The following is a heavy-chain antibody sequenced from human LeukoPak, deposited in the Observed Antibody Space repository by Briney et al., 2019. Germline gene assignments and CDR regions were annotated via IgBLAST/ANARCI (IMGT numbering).Heavy chain of an antibody. CDR2: IYSGGTT. Sequence: GGSLRFSCAASGFTVSSNYMSWVRQAPGKGLEWVSVIYSGGTTYYADSVKGRFTISRDNSKKTLYLQMNSLRAEDTAVYYCARETGDDAFDIWGQGTMVTVSS. D-gene: IGHD7-27*01. CDR1: GFTVSSNY. V-gene: IGHV3-66*01. J-gene: IGHJ3*02. CDR3: ARETGDDAFDI.